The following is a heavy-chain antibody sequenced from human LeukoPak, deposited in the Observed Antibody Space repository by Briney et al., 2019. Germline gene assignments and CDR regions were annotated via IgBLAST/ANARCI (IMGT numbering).Heavy chain of an antibody. J-gene: IGHJ4*02. Sequence: SETLSLTCTVPGGSISIYYWSWIRQPPGKGLEWIGYIYYSGSTNYNPSLKSRVTISVDTSKNQFSLKLSSVTAADTAVYYCARLGYSSSHLDYWGQGTLVTVSS. CDR3: ARLGYSSSHLDY. CDR1: GGSISIYY. V-gene: IGHV4-59*08. D-gene: IGHD6-13*01. CDR2: IYYSGST.